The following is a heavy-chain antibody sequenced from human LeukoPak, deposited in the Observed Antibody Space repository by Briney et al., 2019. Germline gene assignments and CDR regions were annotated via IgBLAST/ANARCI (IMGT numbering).Heavy chain of an antibody. J-gene: IGHJ4*02. Sequence: SETLSLTCTVSGGSISSGSYYWSWLRQPAGRGLEWIGRIYTSGSTNYNPSLKSRVTISVDTSKNQFSLKLSSVTAADTAVYYCARVGSTSCYRCLDYWGQGTLVTVSS. CDR2: IYTSGST. D-gene: IGHD2-2*01. V-gene: IGHV4-61*02. CDR1: GGSISSGSYY. CDR3: ARVGSTSCYRCLDY.